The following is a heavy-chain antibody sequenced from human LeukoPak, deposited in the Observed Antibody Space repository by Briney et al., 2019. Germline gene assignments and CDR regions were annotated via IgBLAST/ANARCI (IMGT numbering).Heavy chain of an antibody. CDR1: GYTFTNYG. D-gene: IGHD6-19*01. V-gene: IGHV1-18*01. Sequence: GASVKVPCKASGYTFTNYGLNWVRQAPGQGLEWMGWISPYNGNTDYAQKLQGRLSMTTDTSTSTASMELRSLTSDDTALYYCARDSTSGWYSSGNDAFDIWGQGTMVTVSS. CDR2: ISPYNGNT. CDR3: ARDSTSGWYSSGNDAFDI. J-gene: IGHJ3*02.